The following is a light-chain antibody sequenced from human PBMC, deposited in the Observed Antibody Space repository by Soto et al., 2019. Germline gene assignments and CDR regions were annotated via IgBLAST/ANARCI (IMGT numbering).Light chain of an antibody. V-gene: IGLV1-47*02. CDR1: SSNIGSNY. J-gene: IGLJ1*01. CDR2: SYN. Sequence: VLTQPPSASGTPGQRVTISCSGSSSNIGSNYVYWYQQLPGTAPRLLIYSYNERPSGVPDRFSGSKSGTSASLAISGLRSEDEADYYCAAWDDSLSGYVFGTGTKVTVL. CDR3: AAWDDSLSGYV.